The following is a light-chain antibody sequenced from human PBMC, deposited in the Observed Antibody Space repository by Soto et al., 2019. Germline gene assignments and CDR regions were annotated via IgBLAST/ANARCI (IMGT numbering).Light chain of an antibody. CDR1: SSNIGENA. CDR3: AAWDDNLNAWV. V-gene: IGLV1-44*01. CDR2: SDD. J-gene: IGLJ3*02. Sequence: QAVVTQPPSASATPGQRVTISCSGSSSNIGENAVTWYQHLPGTAPKVLIYSDDQRPSGVPDRFSGSKSGTSASLAISGLQSEDEAHFYCAAWDDNLNAWVFGGGTKLTVL.